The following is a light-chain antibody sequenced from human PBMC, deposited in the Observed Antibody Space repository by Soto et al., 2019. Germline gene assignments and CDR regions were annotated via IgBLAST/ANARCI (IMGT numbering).Light chain of an antibody. J-gene: IGKJ1*01. Sequence: DIQMTQSPSSLSASVGDRVTNTCQVSQDISNYLNWYQQKPGKAPKLLIYDASNLETGVPSRFSGSGSGTDFTFTISSLQPEDIATYYCQQYDNLPTFGQRTKVDIK. CDR2: DAS. CDR3: QQYDNLPT. V-gene: IGKV1-33*01. CDR1: QDISNY.